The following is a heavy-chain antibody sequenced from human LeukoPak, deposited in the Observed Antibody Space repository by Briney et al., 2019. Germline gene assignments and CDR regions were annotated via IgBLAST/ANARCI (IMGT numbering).Heavy chain of an antibody. D-gene: IGHD2-2*01. CDR2: IRYDGSNK. V-gene: IGHV3-30*02. J-gene: IGHJ4*02. CDR1: GFTFSSYA. CDR3: ATGSGSTSCRLRVFYFDY. Sequence: GGSLRLSCAASGFTFSSYAMHWVRQAPGKGLEWLAFIRYDGSNKYYADSVKGRFTISRDNSKNTLYLQMNSLRAEDTAVYYCATGSGSTSCRLRVFYFDYWRQGTLVTVSS.